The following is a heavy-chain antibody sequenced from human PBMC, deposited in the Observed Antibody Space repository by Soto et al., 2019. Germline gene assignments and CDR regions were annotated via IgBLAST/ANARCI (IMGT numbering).Heavy chain of an antibody. V-gene: IGHV3-30*18. Sequence: PGGSLRLSCAASGFTFRSYGMHWVRQAPGKGLEWVADISSDGRNKYYADSLKGRFTISRDNSKNTLYLLMNSLGAEDTAVYYCAKGRQIAVDFFGGMDVWGQGTTVTVSS. J-gene: IGHJ6*02. D-gene: IGHD6-19*01. CDR2: ISSDGRNK. CDR1: GFTFRSYG. CDR3: AKGRQIAVDFFGGMDV.